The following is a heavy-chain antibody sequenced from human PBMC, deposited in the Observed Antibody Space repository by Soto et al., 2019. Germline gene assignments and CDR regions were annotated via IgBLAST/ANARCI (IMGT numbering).Heavy chain of an antibody. V-gene: IGHV3-33*01. CDR3: ARGTVHFDY. J-gene: IGHJ4*02. Sequence: QVQLVESGGGVVQPGRSLRLYCAASGFTFSNYGMHWVRQAPGKGLEWVAVIWYAGSNKYYADSVKGRFTISRDNSKNTLYLQMNSLRAEDTAVYYCARGTVHFDYWGQGTLVTVSS. D-gene: IGHD4-17*01. CDR2: IWYAGSNK. CDR1: GFTFSNYG.